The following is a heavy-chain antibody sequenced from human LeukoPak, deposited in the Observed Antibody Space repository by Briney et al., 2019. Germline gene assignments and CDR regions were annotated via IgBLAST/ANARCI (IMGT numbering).Heavy chain of an antibody. CDR1: GFSFNNYA. Sequence: PGGSLRLSCVASGFSFNNYAMNWVRQAPGKGLEWVSLIIGSSGSTFYADSVKGRFTISRDKSKNTLYLQMNSLRAEDTAVYYCARTGRNNYFDSWGQGTLVTVSS. J-gene: IGHJ5*01. V-gene: IGHV3-23*01. CDR2: IIGSSGST. CDR3: ARTGRNNYFDS.